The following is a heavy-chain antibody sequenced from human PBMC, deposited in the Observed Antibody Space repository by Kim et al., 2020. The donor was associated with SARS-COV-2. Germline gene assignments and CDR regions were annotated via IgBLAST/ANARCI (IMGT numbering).Heavy chain of an antibody. CDR3: ARATNGYILNY. V-gene: IGHV4-59*01. CDR2: IYYTGST. J-gene: IGHJ4*02. D-gene: IGHD3-9*01. Sequence: SETLSLTCTVSGDSIGYSVTSYYWSWIRQPPGKGLEWIAYIYYTGSTNYNPSLKSRVTISVDTSKNQFSLKVNSVTAADTAVYYCARATNGYILNYWGQGTLVTVSS. CDR1: GDSIGYSVTSYY.